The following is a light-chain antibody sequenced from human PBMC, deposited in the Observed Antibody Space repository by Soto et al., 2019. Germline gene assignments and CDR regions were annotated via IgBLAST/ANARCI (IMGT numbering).Light chain of an antibody. V-gene: IGKV1-6*01. J-gene: IGKJ1*01. Sequence: VTITWRASQGIRNDLGWYQQRPGKAPKLLIYATSNLQTGVPSRFSGSGSGTDFTLTISSLQPEDFATYYCLQDYSYPRTFGQGTKVDIK. CDR1: QGIRND. CDR3: LQDYSYPRT. CDR2: ATS.